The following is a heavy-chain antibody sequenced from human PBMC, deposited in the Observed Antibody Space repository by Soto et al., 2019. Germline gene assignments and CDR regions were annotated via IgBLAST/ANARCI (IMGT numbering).Heavy chain of an antibody. V-gene: IGHV1-69*01. D-gene: IGHD2-2*01. CDR1: GGTFGSYA. Sequence: QVQLVQSGAEVKKPGSSVKVSCKASGGTFGSYAISWVRQAPGQGLEWMGGIIPIPGTANYAQKFQGRVTIAADDSTSTAYMELSSLRSEDTAVYYCARSQGSSTSLEIYYYYYYGMDVWGQWTTVTVSS. CDR3: ARSQGSSTSLEIYYYYYYGMDV. J-gene: IGHJ6*02. CDR2: IIPIPGTA.